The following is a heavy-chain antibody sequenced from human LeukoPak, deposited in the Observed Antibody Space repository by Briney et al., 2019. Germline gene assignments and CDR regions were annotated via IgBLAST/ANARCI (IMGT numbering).Heavy chain of an antibody. J-gene: IGHJ4*02. CDR3: ARAAYSSGPDY. CDR1: GFTFSTYS. Sequence: QTGGSLRLSCAASGFTFSTYSMNWVRQAPGKGLEWVSYINPSSSDKYYTDSVEGRFTISRDNAKNSLFLQLHGLRAEDTAVYYCARAAYSSGPDYWGQGTLVTVSS. V-gene: IGHV3-48*01. CDR2: INPSSSDK. D-gene: IGHD6-19*01.